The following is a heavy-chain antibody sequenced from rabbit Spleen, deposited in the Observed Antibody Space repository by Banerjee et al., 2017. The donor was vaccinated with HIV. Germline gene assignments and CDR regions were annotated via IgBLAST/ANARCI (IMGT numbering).Heavy chain of an antibody. V-gene: IGHV1S39*01. CDR1: GFTLSSYYM. CDR3: ARWDYNGYGTFNL. CDR2: IDPVFGIT. Sequence: QEQLKESGGGLVQPGGSLKLSCKASGFTLSSYYMNWVRQAPGKGLEWIGYIDPVFGITYYANWVNGRFSISKASSTTVTLQMTSLTAADTATYFCARWDYNGYGTFNLWGPGTLVTVS. J-gene: IGHJ4*01. D-gene: IGHD6-1*01.